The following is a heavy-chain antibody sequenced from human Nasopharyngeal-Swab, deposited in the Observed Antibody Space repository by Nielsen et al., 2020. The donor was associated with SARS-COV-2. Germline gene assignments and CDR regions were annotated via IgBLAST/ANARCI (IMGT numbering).Heavy chain of an antibody. CDR2: ISYDGSNK. V-gene: IGHV3-30*18. CDR3: AKETDSSFDY. CDR1: GFTFSSYG. D-gene: IGHD3-22*01. Sequence: GESLKISCAASGFTFSSYGMRWVRQVPGKGLEWVAVISYDGSNKYYADSVKGRFTISRDNSKNTLYLQMNSLRAEDTAVYYCAKETDSSFDYWGQGTLVTVSS. J-gene: IGHJ4*02.